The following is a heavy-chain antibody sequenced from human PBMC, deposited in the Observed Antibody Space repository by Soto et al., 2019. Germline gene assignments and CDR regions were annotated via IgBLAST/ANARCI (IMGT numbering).Heavy chain of an antibody. D-gene: IGHD5-12*01. CDR2: IIPMYGTT. CDR1: GGSFSRSA. J-gene: IGHJ6*02. V-gene: IGHV1-69*01. CDR3: ATSVGASGYRGSNMDV. Sequence: QVHLVQSGAEVKESGSSVKVSCKSSGGSFSRSAITWVRQAPGQGLEWMGRIIPMYGTTFYAQTFQGRVTITADESTSTVYMHLSSLKAEDTDSYVWATSVGASGYRGSNMDVWGQGTTVTVAS.